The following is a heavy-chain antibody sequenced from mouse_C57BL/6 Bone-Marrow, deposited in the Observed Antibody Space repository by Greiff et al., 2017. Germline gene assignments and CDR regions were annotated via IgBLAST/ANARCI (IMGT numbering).Heavy chain of an antibody. V-gene: IGHV1-5*01. D-gene: IGHD2-1*01. Sequence: QSGTVLARPGASVKMSCKTSGYTFTSYWMHWVKQRPGQGLEWIGAIYPGNSDTSYNQKFKGKAKLTAVTSASTAYMELSSLTNEDSAVYYCTREIYYGNPYYYAMDYWGQGTSVTVSS. CDR3: TREIYYGNPYYYAMDY. CDR1: GYTFTSYW. J-gene: IGHJ4*01. CDR2: IYPGNSDT.